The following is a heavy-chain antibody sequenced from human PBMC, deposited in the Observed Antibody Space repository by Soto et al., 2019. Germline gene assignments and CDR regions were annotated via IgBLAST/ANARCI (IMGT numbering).Heavy chain of an antibody. CDR2: ISGSGGST. V-gene: IGHV3-23*01. J-gene: IGHJ3*02. CDR1: GFAFSSSA. CDR3: AKDQMELYAFDI. Sequence: GGSLRLSCAASGFAFSSSAMSWVRQAPGKGLEWVSAISGSGGSTYYADSVKGRFTISRDNSKNTLYLQMNSLRAEDTAVYYCAKDQMELYAFDIWGQGTMVTVSS. D-gene: IGHD1-7*01.